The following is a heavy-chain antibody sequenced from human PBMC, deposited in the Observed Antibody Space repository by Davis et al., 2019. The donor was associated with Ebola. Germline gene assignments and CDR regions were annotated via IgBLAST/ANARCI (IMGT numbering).Heavy chain of an antibody. J-gene: IGHJ6*02. CDR1: GFTFDDYA. Sequence: GGSLRLSCAASGFTFDDYAMHWVRQATGKGLEWVSAIGTAGDTYYPGSVKGRFTISRENAKNSLYLQMNSLRAEDTAVYYCAKGDIVLMVYAIRYYYYGMDVWGQGTTVTVSS. CDR2: IGTAGDT. D-gene: IGHD2-8*01. CDR3: AKGDIVLMVYAIRYYYYGMDV. V-gene: IGHV3-13*01.